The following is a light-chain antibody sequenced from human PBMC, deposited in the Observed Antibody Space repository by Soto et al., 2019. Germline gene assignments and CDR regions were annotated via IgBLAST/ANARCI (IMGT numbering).Light chain of an antibody. J-gene: IGLJ1*01. Sequence: QSVLTQSASVSGSPGQSITISCTGTSSDVGGHDYVSWYQQHPGKAPTLMIYHVTNRPSGVSSRFSGSKSGNTAFLIISGLQAEDEADYYCSSYTSGSTFVFGTGTRSPS. V-gene: IGLV2-14*01. CDR2: HVT. CDR3: SSYTSGSTFV. CDR1: SSDVGGHDY.